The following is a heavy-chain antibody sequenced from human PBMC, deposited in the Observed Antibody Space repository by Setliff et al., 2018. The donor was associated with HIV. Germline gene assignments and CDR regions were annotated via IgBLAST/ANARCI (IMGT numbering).Heavy chain of an antibody. CDR2: IIPMFGTG. CDR3: ARVGHSSSYHYYGMDV. J-gene: IGHJ6*02. V-gene: IGHV1-69*05. Sequence: ASVKVSCKTSGGTFSSYGISWVRQAPGQGLEWMGGIIPMFGTGFYARKFQGRVTITTDESRSTAYMELSSLSSEDTAVLYCARVGHSSSYHYYGMDVWGQGTTVTVSS. D-gene: IGHD6-13*01. CDR1: GGTFSSYG.